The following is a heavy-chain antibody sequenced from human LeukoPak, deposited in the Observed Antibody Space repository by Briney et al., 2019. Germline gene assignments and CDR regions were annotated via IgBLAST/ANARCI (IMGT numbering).Heavy chain of an antibody. Sequence: ASVKVSCKASGYTVTSYYMHWVRQAPGQGLEWMGIINPSGDSTSYAQKFQGRVTMTRDTSTSTVYMELSSLRSEDTAVYYCARSEYSGSYPGHFDYWGQGTLVTVS. CDR3: ARSEYSGSYPGHFDY. D-gene: IGHD1-26*01. CDR2: INPSGDST. V-gene: IGHV1-46*01. J-gene: IGHJ4*02. CDR1: GYTVTSYY.